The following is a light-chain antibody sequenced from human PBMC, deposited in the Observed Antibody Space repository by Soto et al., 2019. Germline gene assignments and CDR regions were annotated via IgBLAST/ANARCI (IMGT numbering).Light chain of an antibody. J-gene: IGKJ1*01. CDR1: QSVSSNY. CDR3: QQHGSSPRT. Sequence: EIVLTQSPGTRSLSPGERVTLSCRASQSVSSNYLAWYQQKPVQAPRLLFYGASSRSTCIPDRFIGRWSGTDFTLTISRLEPEDFAVYYCQQHGSSPRTFGQGTKVEIK. V-gene: IGKV3-20*01. CDR2: GAS.